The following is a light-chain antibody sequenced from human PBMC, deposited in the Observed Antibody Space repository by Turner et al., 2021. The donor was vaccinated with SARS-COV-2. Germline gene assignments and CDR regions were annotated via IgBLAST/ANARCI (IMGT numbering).Light chain of an antibody. CDR2: AAS. J-gene: IGKJ5*01. CDR3: HQYAGSPRT. CDR1: QSVGGNY. Sequence: DIVLTQSPGTLSLSPGQRATLSCRASQSVGGNYLAWYQQKPGQAPRLFMYAASNRAAGVPDRFSGSGSGTDFTLTISRLEPEDFAVYYCHQYAGSPRTFGQGTRLEIK. V-gene: IGKV3-20*01.